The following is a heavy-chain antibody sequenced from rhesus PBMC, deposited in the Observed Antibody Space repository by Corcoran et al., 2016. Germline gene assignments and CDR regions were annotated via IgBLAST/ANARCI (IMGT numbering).Heavy chain of an antibody. CDR1: GASISSNY. Sequence: QMQLQESGPGLVKPSETLPLTCAVSGASISSNYWSWIRQAPGKGLVWIGRIYGSDVSHDPNPSLRRWGTLSIATSKNHFSLRGSSVTAADTSVYYCARDLGSSQDSRFDVWGAGVLVTVSS. V-gene: IGHV4S2*01. CDR2: IYGSDVSH. D-gene: IGHD6-43*01. CDR3: ARDLGSSQDSRFDV. J-gene: IGHJ5-1*01.